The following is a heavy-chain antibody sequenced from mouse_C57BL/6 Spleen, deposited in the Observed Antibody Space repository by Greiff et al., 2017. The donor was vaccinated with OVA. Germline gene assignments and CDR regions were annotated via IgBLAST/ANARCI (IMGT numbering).Heavy chain of an antibody. CDR2: ISSGSSTI. CDR3: ARTYYSNYEVAY. J-gene: IGHJ3*01. CDR1: GFTFSDYG. V-gene: IGHV5-17*01. D-gene: IGHD2-5*01. Sequence: EVKLVESGGGLVKPGGSLKLSCAASGFTFSDYGMHWVRQAPEKGLEWVAYISSGSSTIYYADTVKGRFTISRDNAKNTLFLQMTSLRSEDTAMYYCARTYYSNYEVAYWGQGTLVTVSA.